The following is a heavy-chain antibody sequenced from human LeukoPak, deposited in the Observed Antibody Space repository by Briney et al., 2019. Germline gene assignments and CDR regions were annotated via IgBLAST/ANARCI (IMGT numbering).Heavy chain of an antibody. D-gene: IGHD6-19*01. CDR3: AKTGGKGQWLYAFDI. J-gene: IGHJ3*02. CDR2: ISGSGGST. V-gene: IGHV3-23*01. CDR1: GFTFSSYA. Sequence: GGPLRLSCAASGFTFSSYAMSWVRQAPGKGLEWLSAISGSGGSTYYADSVKGGFTISRDNCKNTLYLQMNSLRAEDTAVYYCAKTGGKGQWLYAFDIWGQGTMVTVSS.